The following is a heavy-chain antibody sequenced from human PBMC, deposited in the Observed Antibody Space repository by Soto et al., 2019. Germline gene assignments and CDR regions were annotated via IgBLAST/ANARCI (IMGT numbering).Heavy chain of an antibody. CDR2: ITSSSTYI. D-gene: IGHD3-3*02. CDR1: GFTFGVYS. J-gene: IGHJ4*02. V-gene: IGHV3-21*01. CDR3: ARDQPSIAYYFDS. Sequence: GGSLRLSCSASGFTFGVYSMNWVRPAPGKGLEWVSSITSSSTYIYYADSVEGRFTISRDNAKNSLYLQMNSLRAEDTAVYYCARDQPSIAYYFDSWGQGTLVSVSS.